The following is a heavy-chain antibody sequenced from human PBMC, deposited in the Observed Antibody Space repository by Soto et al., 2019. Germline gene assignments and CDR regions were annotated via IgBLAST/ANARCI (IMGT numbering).Heavy chain of an antibody. CDR1: GGTFSSYA. D-gene: IGHD4-17*01. CDR2: IIPIFGTA. CDR3: ATLVHYGDRHDAFDI. Sequence: QVQLVQSGAEVKKPESSVKVSCKASGGTFSSYAISWVRQAPGQGLEWMGGIIPIFGTANYAQKFQGRVTITADESTSTAYTELSSLRSEDTAVYYCATLVHYGDRHDAFDIWGQGTMVTVSS. V-gene: IGHV1-69*12. J-gene: IGHJ3*02.